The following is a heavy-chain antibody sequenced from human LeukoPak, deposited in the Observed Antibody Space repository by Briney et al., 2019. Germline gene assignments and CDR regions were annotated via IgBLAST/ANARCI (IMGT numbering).Heavy chain of an antibody. CDR2: ISGNSDNT. CDR1: GYTFTSYS. CDR3: ARDAVGATRWFDP. V-gene: IGHV1-18*04. J-gene: IGHJ5*02. D-gene: IGHD1-26*01. Sequence: ASVKVSCKASGYTFTSYSISWVRQAPGQGLEWVGWISGNSDNTNYAQKLQGRVTMTTDTSTSTAYMKLRSLRSDDTAVYYCARDAVGATRWFDPWGQGTLVTVSS.